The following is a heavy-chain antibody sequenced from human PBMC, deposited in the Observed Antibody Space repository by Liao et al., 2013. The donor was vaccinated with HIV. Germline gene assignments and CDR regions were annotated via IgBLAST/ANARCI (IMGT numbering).Heavy chain of an antibody. CDR2: INHSGST. J-gene: IGHJ4*02. D-gene: IGHD3-3*01. CDR1: GGSFSGYY. CDR3: ARGGLLSYDFWSGSPNYFDY. V-gene: IGHV4-34*01. Sequence: QVQLQQWGAGLVKPSEILSLTCAVYGGSFSGYYWSWIRQPPGKGLEWIGEINHSGSTNYNPSLKSRVTISVDTSKKQFSLKLSSVTAADTAVYYCARGGLLSYDFWSGSPNYFDYWGQGTLVTVSS.